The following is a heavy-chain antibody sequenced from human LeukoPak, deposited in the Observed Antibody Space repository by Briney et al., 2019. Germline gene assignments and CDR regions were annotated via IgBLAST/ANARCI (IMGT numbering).Heavy chain of an antibody. D-gene: IGHD2-15*01. V-gene: IGHV4-59*01. CDR2: IYYSDST. CDR3: ARFPGSAEYRHYYYMDV. J-gene: IGHJ6*03. Sequence: SETLSLTCTVSGGSISNYFWSWLRQPPGKGLECIGYIYYSDSTNYNPSLKSRVTVSVDTSKNQFSLKLSSVTAADTAVYYCARFPGSAEYRHYYYMDVWGKGTTVTVSS. CDR1: GGSISNYF.